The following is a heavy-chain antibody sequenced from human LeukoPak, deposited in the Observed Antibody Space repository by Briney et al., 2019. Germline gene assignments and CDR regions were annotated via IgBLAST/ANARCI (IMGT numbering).Heavy chain of an antibody. CDR1: GDSISSYS. V-gene: IGHV4-59*08. Sequence: SETLSLTCTVSGDSISSYSWTWIRQPPGKGLEWIGYIYYDGNTNYNPSLKSRVTMSVDTSKNQFSLKVSSVTAADTAVYYCARAGHYYYYDMDVWGQGTTVTVSS. CDR3: ARAGHYYYYDMDV. J-gene: IGHJ6*02. CDR2: IYYDGNT.